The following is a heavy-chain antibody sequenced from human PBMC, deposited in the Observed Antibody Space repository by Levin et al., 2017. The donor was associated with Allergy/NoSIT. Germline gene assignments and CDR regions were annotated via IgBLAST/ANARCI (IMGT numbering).Heavy chain of an antibody. J-gene: IGHJ4*02. CDR3: TKDDLFVRGATYRYSGFDS. Sequence: LTGGSLRLSCVASGFTFSSFALSWVRQAPGKGLEWVSGILASGTNTYYADSVKGRFTISRDNSKNTLYLQMNSLRAEDTALYYCTKDDLFVRGATYRYSGFDSWGQGTLVTVSS. CDR1: GFTFSSFA. D-gene: IGHD3-9*01. V-gene: IGHV3-23*01. CDR2: ILASGTNT.